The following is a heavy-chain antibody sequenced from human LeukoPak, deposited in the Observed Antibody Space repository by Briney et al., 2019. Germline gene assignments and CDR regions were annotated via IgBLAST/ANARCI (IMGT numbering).Heavy chain of an antibody. CDR2: ISSSSSTI. CDR1: GFTFSSYS. CDR3: ARDLGYYDILTGYFRYYYYYGMDV. Sequence: GGSLRLSCAASGFTFSSYSMNWVRQAPGKGLEWVSYISSSSSTIYYADSVKGRFTISRDNAKNSLYLQMNSLRAEDTAVYYCARDLGYYDILTGYFRYYYYYGMDVWGQGTTVTVSS. D-gene: IGHD3-9*01. J-gene: IGHJ6*02. V-gene: IGHV3-48*01.